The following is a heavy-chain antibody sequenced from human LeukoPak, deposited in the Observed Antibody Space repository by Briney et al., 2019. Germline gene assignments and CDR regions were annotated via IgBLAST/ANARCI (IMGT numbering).Heavy chain of an antibody. CDR1: GYSISSGYY. D-gene: IGHD6-6*01. J-gene: IGHJ4*02. CDR3: ARDGWGSSLPY. CDR2: IYYSGST. Sequence: PSETLSLTCTVSGYSISSGYYWGWIRQPPGKGLEWIGYIYYSGSTNYNPSLKSRVTISVDTSKNQFSLKLSSVTAADTAVYYCARDGWGSSLPYWGQGTLVTVSS. V-gene: IGHV4-61*01.